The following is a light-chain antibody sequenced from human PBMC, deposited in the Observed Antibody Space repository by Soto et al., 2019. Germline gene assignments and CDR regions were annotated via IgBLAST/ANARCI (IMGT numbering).Light chain of an antibody. CDR2: WAS. CDR3: QQYYDIPPA. CDR1: QSVLYSANTKNY. Sequence: DTVMTQSPDSLAVFLGERATINCKSSQSVLYSANTKNYLAWYQQKPGQPPKLLIYWASTRESGVPDRFSGSGSGTDFTLTISSLQAEDVAVYYCQQYYDIPPAFGQGTKVEIK. V-gene: IGKV4-1*01. J-gene: IGKJ1*01.